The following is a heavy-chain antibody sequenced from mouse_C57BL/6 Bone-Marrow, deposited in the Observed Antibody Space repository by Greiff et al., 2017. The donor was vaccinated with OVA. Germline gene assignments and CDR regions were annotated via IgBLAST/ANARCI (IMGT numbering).Heavy chain of an antibody. D-gene: IGHD1-1*01. Sequence: EVQVVESGGDLVKPGGSLKLSCAASGFTFSSYGMSWVRQTPDKRLEWVATISSGGSYTYYPDSVKGRFTISRDNAKNTLYLQMSSLKSEDTATYYCARHYYGSSDYWGQGTTLTVSS. CDR3: ARHYYGSSDY. V-gene: IGHV5-6*01. CDR1: GFTFSSYG. CDR2: ISSGGSYT. J-gene: IGHJ2*01.